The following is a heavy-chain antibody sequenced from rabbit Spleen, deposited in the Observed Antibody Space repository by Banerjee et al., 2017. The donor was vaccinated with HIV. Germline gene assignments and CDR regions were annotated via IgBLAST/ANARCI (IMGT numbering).Heavy chain of an antibody. V-gene: IGHV1S45*01. D-gene: IGHD1-1*01. J-gene: IGHJ4*01. CDR2: INMVTGKS. CDR3: ARDFVAVIRLNFSL. Sequence: QQQLEESGGGLVKPGGTLTLTCQASGIDFSSYYYMCWVRQAPGKGLKWIACINMVTGKSDYASWAKGRFSMSRPSSTKGTLQMTSLTAADTATYFCARDFVAVIRLNFSLWDRGTLVTVS. CDR1: GIDFSSYYY.